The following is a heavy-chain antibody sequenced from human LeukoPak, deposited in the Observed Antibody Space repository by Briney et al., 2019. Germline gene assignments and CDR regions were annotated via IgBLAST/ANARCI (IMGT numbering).Heavy chain of an antibody. J-gene: IGHJ5*02. Sequence: GRSLRLSCAASGFTFDDYAMHWVRQAPGKGLEWVSGISWNSGSIGYADSVKGRFTISRDNAKNSLYLQMNSLRAEDMALYYCAKDISRDYDSSGYNWFDHWGQGTLVTVSS. D-gene: IGHD3-22*01. CDR3: AKDISRDYDSSGYNWFDH. CDR1: GFTFDDYA. CDR2: ISWNSGSI. V-gene: IGHV3-9*03.